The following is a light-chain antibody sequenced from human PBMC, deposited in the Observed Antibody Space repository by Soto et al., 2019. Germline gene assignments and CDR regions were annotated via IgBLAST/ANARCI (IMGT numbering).Light chain of an antibody. V-gene: IGLV2-8*01. CDR2: EVS. Sequence: QSVLTQPPSASGSPGQSVTISCTGTSSDVGGYNFVSWYQQHPGKAPKLMICEVSKRPSGVPDRFSGSKSGNTASLTVAGLQAEDEADYYCSSYAGRNTLVFGGGTKLTVL. CDR1: SSDVGGYNF. CDR3: SSYAGRNTLV. J-gene: IGLJ3*02.